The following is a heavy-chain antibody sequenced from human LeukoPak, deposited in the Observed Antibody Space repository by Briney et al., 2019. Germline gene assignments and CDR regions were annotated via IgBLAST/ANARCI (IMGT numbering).Heavy chain of an antibody. D-gene: IGHD3-22*01. J-gene: IGHJ4*02. CDR3: AKDHESDGYPCLDH. CDR1: GFTFSRLA. CDR2: ISASGP. V-gene: IGHV3-23*01. Sequence: GSLRLSCAASGFTFSRLAMTWVRQAPGKGLEWVSTISASGPYYADAVRGRSTISRDNSRNTLSLQMDSLRAEDTAVYYCAKDHESDGYPCLDHWGLGTLVTVSS.